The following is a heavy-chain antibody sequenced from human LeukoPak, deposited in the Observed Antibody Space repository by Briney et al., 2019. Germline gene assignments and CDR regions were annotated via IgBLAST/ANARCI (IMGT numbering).Heavy chain of an antibody. CDR3: ARGRIAVAQGHDAFDI. D-gene: IGHD6-19*01. Sequence: GASVKVSCKASGYTFTSYYMHWVRQAPGQGLEWMGIINPSGGSTTYAQKFQGRVTMTRDTSTSTVYMELSSLRSEDTAVYYCARGRIAVAQGHDAFDIWGQGTMVTVSS. CDR1: GYTFTSYY. V-gene: IGHV1-46*01. CDR2: INPSGGST. J-gene: IGHJ3*02.